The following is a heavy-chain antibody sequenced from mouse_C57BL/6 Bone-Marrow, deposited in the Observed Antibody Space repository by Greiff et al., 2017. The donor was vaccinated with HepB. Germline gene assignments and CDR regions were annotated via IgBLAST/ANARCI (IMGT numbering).Heavy chain of an antibody. J-gene: IGHJ1*03. D-gene: IGHD1-1*01. V-gene: IGHV1-7*01. Sequence: VQLQHSGAELAKPGASVKLSCKASGYTFTSYWMHWVKQRPGQGLEWIGYINPSSGYTKYNQKFKDKATLTADKSSSTAYMQLSSLTYEDSAVYYCPITTVVADWYFDVWGTGTTVTVSS. CDR3: PITTVVADWYFDV. CDR1: GYTFTSYW. CDR2: INPSSGYT.